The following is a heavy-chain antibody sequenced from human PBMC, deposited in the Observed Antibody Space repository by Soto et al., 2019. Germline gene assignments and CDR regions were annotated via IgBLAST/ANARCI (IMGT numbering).Heavy chain of an antibody. CDR3: ARGQPYDHGANAGWLDP. D-gene: IGHD4-17*01. V-gene: IGHV4-31*03. Sequence: QVQLQASGPGLLKPSQTLSLTCTVSGDSITRGGFYWIWIRQHPGNGLEWIGYIFYSGTTYYNPSLRGSSSISVDTSKNQFYRRLTAVTAADTAVYFCARGQPYDHGANAGWLDPWGQGTLVTVSS. CDR1: GDSITRGGFY. CDR2: IFYSGTT. J-gene: IGHJ5*02.